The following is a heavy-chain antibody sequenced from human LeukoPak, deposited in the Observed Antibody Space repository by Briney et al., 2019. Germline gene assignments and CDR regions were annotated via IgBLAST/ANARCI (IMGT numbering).Heavy chain of an antibody. Sequence: PGGSLRLSCAASRFTFSSYVMSWVRQAPGKGLEWVSSITGSGTGTFYADSVRGRFTISRDNSKKTVYLQMNSLRVEDTAVYYCANGDGGFWGQGTLVTVSS. D-gene: IGHD7-27*01. CDR3: ANGDGGF. CDR2: ITGSGTGT. CDR1: RFTFSSYV. J-gene: IGHJ4*02. V-gene: IGHV3-23*01.